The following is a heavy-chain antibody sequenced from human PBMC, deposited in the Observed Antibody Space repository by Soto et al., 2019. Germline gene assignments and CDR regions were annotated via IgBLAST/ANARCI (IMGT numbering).Heavy chain of an antibody. CDR1: GGSISSDNYY. D-gene: IGHD3-22*01. V-gene: IGHV4-31*03. CDR2: IYYSGST. CDR3: ARATYYYDSGGYYPFDY. J-gene: IGHJ4*02. Sequence: QVQLQESGPGLVKPSQTLSLTCTVSGGSISSDNYYWSWIRQHPGKGLEWIGYIYYSGSTCYNPSLKSRVSISVDTSKNQFSLKLSSVTAADTAVYYCARATYYYDSGGYYPFDYWGQGTLVTVSS.